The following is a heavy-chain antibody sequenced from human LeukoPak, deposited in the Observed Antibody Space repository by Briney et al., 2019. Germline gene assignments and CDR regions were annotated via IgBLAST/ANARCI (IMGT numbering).Heavy chain of an antibody. V-gene: IGHV1-2*02. CDR3: ASGGYSYGYEYAFDI. Sequence: ASVKVSCKASGYTFTGYYMHWVRQAPGQGLEWMGWINPNSGGTNYAQKFQGRVTMTRDTSISTAYMELSRLRSDDTAVYYCASGGYSYGYEYAFDIWGQGTMVTVSS. CDR2: INPNSGGT. D-gene: IGHD5-18*01. CDR1: GYTFTGYY. J-gene: IGHJ3*02.